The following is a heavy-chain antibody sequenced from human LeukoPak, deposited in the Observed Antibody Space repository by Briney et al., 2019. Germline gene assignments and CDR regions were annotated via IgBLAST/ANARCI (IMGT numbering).Heavy chain of an antibody. J-gene: IGHJ3*02. D-gene: IGHD2-21*02. CDR3: ARGVSGIVVVTPDDAFDI. V-gene: IGHV1-69*13. CDR1: GYTFTSYD. Sequence: WASVKVSCKASGYTFTSYDINWVRQAPGQGLEWMGGIIPIFGTANYAQKFQGRVTITADESTSTAYMELSSLRSEDTAVYYCARGVSGIVVVTPDDAFDIWGQGTMVTVSS. CDR2: IIPIFGTA.